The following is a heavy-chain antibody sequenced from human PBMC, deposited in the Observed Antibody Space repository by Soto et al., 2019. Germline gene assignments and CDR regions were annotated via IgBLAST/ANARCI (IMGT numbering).Heavy chain of an antibody. CDR2: ISGTGDSP. CDR3: AVMTYYDLWSGKGPFDY. V-gene: IGHV3-23*01. Sequence: EVQLLESGGGLVQPGGSLRLSCAASGFTLSTYAMSWVRQAPGKGLEWVSSISGTGDSPYYADSVKGRFSISRDNSKNTLYVQMNSLRAEDTAVYYCAVMTYYDLWSGKGPFDYWGQGALVSVSP. CDR1: GFTLSTYA. J-gene: IGHJ4*02. D-gene: IGHD3-3*01.